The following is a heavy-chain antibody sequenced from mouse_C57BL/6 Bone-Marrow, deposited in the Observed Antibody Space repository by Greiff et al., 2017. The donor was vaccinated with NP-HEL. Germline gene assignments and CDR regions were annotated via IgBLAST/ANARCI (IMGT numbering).Heavy chain of an antibody. J-gene: IGHJ4*01. Sequence: QVQLQQPGAELVKPGASVKMSCKASGYTFTSYWINWVKQRPGQGLAWIGDIYPGSGSTNYNEKFKSKATLTVDTSSSTAYMQLSSLTSEDSAVQYCARESNYEAMDYWGQGTSVTVSS. CDR3: ARESNYEAMDY. V-gene: IGHV1-55*01. D-gene: IGHD2-5*01. CDR1: GYTFTSYW. CDR2: IYPGSGST.